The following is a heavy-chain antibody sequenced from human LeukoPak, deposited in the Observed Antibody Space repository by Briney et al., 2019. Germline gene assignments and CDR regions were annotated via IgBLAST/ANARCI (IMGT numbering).Heavy chain of an antibody. D-gene: IGHD3-9*01. CDR1: GFTFSRYI. J-gene: IGHJ3*02. V-gene: IGHV3-48*02. CDR3: ARSYYDILTMGGDDAFDI. CDR2: INSSRRTI. Sequence: GWSLTLSCAASGFTFSRYIMNWLRQAPAKGLDGVSYINSSRRTIYYADSVKGRFTISRDNDKNSLYLQMNSMRDEDTAVYYCARSYYDILTMGGDDAFDIWGQGTMVTVSS.